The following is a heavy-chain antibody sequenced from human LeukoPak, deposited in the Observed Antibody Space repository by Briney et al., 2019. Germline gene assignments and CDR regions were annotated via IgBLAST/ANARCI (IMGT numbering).Heavy chain of an antibody. Sequence: GGSLRLSCTASGFSFSTFGMTWVRHTPEKGLEWVSTINLNGRNTHYADSVRGRFTISRDNSRNTVFLQMDNLGAEDTAVYYCVIDPLDWSDARTDPWGQGTRVTVSS. CDR2: INLNGRNT. J-gene: IGHJ5*02. CDR3: VIDPLDWSDARTDP. V-gene: IGHV3-23*01. D-gene: IGHD1-1*01. CDR1: GFSFSTFG.